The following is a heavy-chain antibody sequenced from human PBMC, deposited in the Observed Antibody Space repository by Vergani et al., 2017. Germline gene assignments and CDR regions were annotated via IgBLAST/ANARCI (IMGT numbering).Heavy chain of an antibody. D-gene: IGHD3-22*01. CDR2: IHPADSDT. CDR3: ARLYGRDSSGSKYFDY. J-gene: IGHJ4*02. Sequence: EVQLVQSGAEVKKPGESLKISCQISGYSFTNYWIGWVRQMPGKGLEWMGIIHPADSDTRYSPSFQDQVTISVDKSISTAYLQRSSLRASDSAMYYCARLYGRDSSGSKYFDYWGQGTLVADSS. CDR1: GYSFTNYW. V-gene: IGHV5-51*01.